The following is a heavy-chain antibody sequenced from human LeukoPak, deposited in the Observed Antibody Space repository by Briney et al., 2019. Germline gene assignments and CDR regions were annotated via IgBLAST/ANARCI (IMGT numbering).Heavy chain of an antibody. CDR2: IWYDGSNK. J-gene: IGHJ3*02. CDR1: GFIFSSYG. D-gene: IGHD3-22*01. V-gene: IGHV3-33*06. Sequence: PGGSLRLSCAASGFIFSSYGMHWVRQAPGKGLAWVAVIWYDGSNKYYVDSVKGRFTISRDNSKNTLYLQMNSLRAEDTAVYYCAKANYYDSSENAFDIWGQGTMVTVSS. CDR3: AKANYYDSSENAFDI.